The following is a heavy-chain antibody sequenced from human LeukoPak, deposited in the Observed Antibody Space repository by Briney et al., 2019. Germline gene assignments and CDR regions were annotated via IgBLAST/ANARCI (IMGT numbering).Heavy chain of an antibody. V-gene: IGHV4-59*08. J-gene: IGHJ4*02. CDR2: IYYSGST. D-gene: IGHD6-13*01. CDR1: GGSISHYF. Sequence: PSETLSLTCTVSGGSISHYFWSWIRQPPGKALEWIGYIYYSGSTNYNPSLKSRVTISVDPSKNQFSLKLNSVTAADTAVYYCARGYSSSWYGVWYFDYWGQGTLVTVSS. CDR3: ARGYSSSWYGVWYFDY.